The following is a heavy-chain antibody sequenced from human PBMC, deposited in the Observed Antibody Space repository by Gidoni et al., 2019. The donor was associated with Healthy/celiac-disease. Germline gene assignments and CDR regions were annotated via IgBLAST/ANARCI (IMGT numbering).Heavy chain of an antibody. D-gene: IGHD3-22*01. CDR2: IYYSGST. Sequence: QVQLQESGPGLVKPSETLSLTCTVSGGSVSSGSYYWSWIRQPPGKGLEWIGYIYYSGSTNYNPSLKSRVTISVDTSKNQFSLKLSSVTAADTAVYYCARIVVATKKEAIYFDYWGQGTLVTVSS. CDR1: GGSVSSGSYY. V-gene: IGHV4-61*01. J-gene: IGHJ4*02. CDR3: ARIVVATKKEAIYFDY.